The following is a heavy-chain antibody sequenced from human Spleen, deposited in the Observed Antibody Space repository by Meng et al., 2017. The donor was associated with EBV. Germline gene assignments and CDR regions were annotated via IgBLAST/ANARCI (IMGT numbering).Heavy chain of an antibody. J-gene: IGHJ5*02. CDR2: INHSGST. V-gene: IGHV4-34*01. D-gene: IGHD2-2*01. Sequence: QVQLQQWGAGLLKPSETLSLTCAVYGGSFSGYYWSWIRQPPGKGLEWIGEINHSGSTNYNPSLKSRVTIPVDTSKSQFSLKVSSVTAADTAVYYCARVYCDSTSCYLLFDPWGQGTLVTVSS. CDR3: ARVYCDSTSCYLLFDP. CDR1: GGSFSGYY.